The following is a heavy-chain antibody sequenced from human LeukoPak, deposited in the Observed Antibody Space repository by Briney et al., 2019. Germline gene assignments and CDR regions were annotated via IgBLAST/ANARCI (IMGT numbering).Heavy chain of an antibody. CDR1: GFTFSNAW. D-gene: IGHD2/OR15-2a*01. CDR2: IISKVDGGTA. J-gene: IGHJ4*02. CDR3: TTSGGTTTRFVDY. V-gene: IGHV3-15*01. Sequence: GGSLRLSCAASGFTFSNAWMSWVRQAPGKGLEWVGRIISKVDGGTADYAAPVKGRFTISRDDSKNTVYLQMNSLKTEDTAVYYCTTSGGTTTRFVDYWGQGNLVPVSS.